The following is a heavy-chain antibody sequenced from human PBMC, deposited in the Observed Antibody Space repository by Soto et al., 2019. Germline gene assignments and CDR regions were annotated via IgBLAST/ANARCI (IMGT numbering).Heavy chain of an antibody. CDR2: IYPGDSDT. D-gene: IGHD2-15*01. J-gene: IGHJ4*02. CDR3: ARLGRMATIYSPFDY. V-gene: IGHV5-51*01. Sequence: GESLKISCKGSGYSFTSYWIGWVRQMPGKGLEWMGIIYPGDSDTRYSPSFQGQVTISADKSISTAYLQWSSLKASDTAMYYCARLGRMATIYSPFDYWGQGTLVTVSS. CDR1: GYSFTSYW.